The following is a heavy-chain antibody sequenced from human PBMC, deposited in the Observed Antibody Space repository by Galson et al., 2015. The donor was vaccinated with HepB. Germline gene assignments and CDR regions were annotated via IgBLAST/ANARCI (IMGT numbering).Heavy chain of an antibody. Sequence: SLRLSCAASGFTFSTYAMSWVRQAPGKGLEWVSTISARGDRTFYADSVKGRFTISRDNSKNTLSLQINSLRADDTAVYYCAKNGDYVRDFDYWGQGALVIVSS. CDR3: AKNGDYVRDFDY. CDR2: ISARGDRT. D-gene: IGHD4-17*01. V-gene: IGHV3-23*01. CDR1: GFTFSTYA. J-gene: IGHJ4*02.